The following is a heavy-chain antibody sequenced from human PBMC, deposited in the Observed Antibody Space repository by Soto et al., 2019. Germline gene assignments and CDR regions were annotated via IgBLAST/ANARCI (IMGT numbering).Heavy chain of an antibody. CDR3: ARTCRVACPGYSSSWNPFDY. CDR2: IYSGGST. Sequence: EVQLVESGGGLVQPGGSLRLSCAASGFTVSSNYMSWVRQAPGKGLEWVSVIYSGGSTYYADSVKGRFTISRHNSKNTLYLQMNSLRAEDTAVYYCARTCRVACPGYSSSWNPFDYWGQGTLVTVSS. D-gene: IGHD6-13*01. V-gene: IGHV3-53*04. CDR1: GFTVSSNY. J-gene: IGHJ4*02.